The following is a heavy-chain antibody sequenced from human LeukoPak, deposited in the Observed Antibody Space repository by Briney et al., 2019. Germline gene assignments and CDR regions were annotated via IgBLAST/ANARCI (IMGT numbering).Heavy chain of an antibody. V-gene: IGHV5-51*01. Sequence: GQSLQISCKGSGYSFTSYWIAWVRQMPGKGLEWMGIIHPGNSDTRYSPSFQGQVTFSADKSISTAYLQWSSLKASDTAMYYCARPTRGTRGVDYWGQGTLVTVSS. J-gene: IGHJ4*02. CDR1: GYSFTSYW. CDR2: IHPGNSDT. CDR3: ARPTRGTRGVDY. D-gene: IGHD2-8*02.